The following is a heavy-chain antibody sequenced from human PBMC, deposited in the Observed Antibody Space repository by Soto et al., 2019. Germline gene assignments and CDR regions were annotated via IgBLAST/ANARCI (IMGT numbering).Heavy chain of an antibody. D-gene: IGHD3-22*01. CDR1: GFIFSNYW. J-gene: IGHJ4*02. Sequence: PGGSLRLSCAASGFIFSNYWMSWVRQAPGKGLEWVANIKEDGSEKYYVDSVKGRFTISRDNAKNSLYLQMNSLRAEDTAVYYCARGSHYYDSTDYPIRPHWGQGTLVTVSS. CDR2: IKEDGSEK. CDR3: ARGSHYYDSTDYPIRPH. V-gene: IGHV3-7*03.